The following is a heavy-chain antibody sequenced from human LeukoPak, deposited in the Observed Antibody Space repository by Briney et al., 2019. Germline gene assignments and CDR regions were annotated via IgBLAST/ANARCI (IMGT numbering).Heavy chain of an antibody. Sequence: SQTLSLTCAISGDSVSSNSAAWNWIRQSPSRGLEWLGRTYYRSKWYNDYAVSVKSRITINPDTSKNQFSLQLNSVTPEDTAVYYCARAATPLRDSGSQDYFDYWGQGTLVTVSS. V-gene: IGHV6-1*01. CDR2: TYYRSKWYN. J-gene: IGHJ4*02. CDR1: GDSVSSNSAA. D-gene: IGHD3-22*01. CDR3: ARAATPLRDSGSQDYFDY.